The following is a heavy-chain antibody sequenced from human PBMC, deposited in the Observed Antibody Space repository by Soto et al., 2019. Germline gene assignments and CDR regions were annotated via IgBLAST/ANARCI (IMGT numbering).Heavy chain of an antibody. Sequence: ASVKVSCKASGYTFTSYGISWVRQAPGQGLEWMGWISAYNGNTNYAQKLQGRVTMTTDTSTSTAYMELRSLRSDDTAVYYCARDHSGYDPGDAFDIWGQGTMVTVSS. CDR3: ARDHSGYDPGDAFDI. V-gene: IGHV1-18*01. D-gene: IGHD5-12*01. J-gene: IGHJ3*02. CDR2: ISAYNGNT. CDR1: GYTFTSYG.